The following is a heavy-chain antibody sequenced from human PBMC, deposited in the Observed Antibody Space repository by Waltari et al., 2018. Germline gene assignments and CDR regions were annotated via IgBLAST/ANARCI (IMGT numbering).Heavy chain of an antibody. CDR3: ARGRYYYDSSVGNHYYYGMDV. Sequence: QVQLQQWGAGLLKPSETLSLTCAVYGGSFSGYYWSWIRQPPGKGLEWIGEINHSGSTNYNPSLKSRVTISVDTSKNQFSLKLSSVTAADTAVYYCARGRYYYDSSVGNHYYYGMDVWGQGTLVTVSS. J-gene: IGHJ6*02. D-gene: IGHD3-22*01. V-gene: IGHV4-34*01. CDR2: INHSGST. CDR1: GGSFSGYY.